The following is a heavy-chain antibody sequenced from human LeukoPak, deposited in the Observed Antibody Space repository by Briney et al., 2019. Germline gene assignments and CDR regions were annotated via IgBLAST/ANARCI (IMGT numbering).Heavy chain of an antibody. CDR2: INTDTGNP. CDR3: ARGGVGNSYGYAGKVPLDY. V-gene: IGHV7-4-1*02. Sequence: ASVKVSCKASGYTFTSYAMNWVRQAPGQGLEWMGWINTDTGNPTYAQGFTGRFVFSLDTSVSTAYLQISSLKAEDTAVYYCARGGVGNSYGYAGKVPLDYWGQGTLVTVSS. CDR1: GYTFTSYA. J-gene: IGHJ4*02. D-gene: IGHD5-18*01.